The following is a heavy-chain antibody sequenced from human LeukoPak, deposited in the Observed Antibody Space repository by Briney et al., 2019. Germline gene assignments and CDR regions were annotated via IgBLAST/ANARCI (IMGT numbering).Heavy chain of an antibody. D-gene: IGHD6-6*01. J-gene: IGHJ4*02. V-gene: IGHV3-48*03. CDR1: EVTFSTYE. CDR3: ARESSSSEFDY. Sequence: GGSLRLSCAGTEVTFSTYEMNWVRQAPGKGLEWVSYISSRGGTIYYADSVKGRFTISRDNAKNSPYLQMNSLRAEDTAVYYCARESSSSEFDYWGQGTLVTVSS. CDR2: ISSRGGTI.